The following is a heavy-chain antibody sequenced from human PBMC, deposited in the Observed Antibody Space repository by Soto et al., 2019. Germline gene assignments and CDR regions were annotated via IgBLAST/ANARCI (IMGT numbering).Heavy chain of an antibody. Sequence: GGSLRLSCGVSGFTFNVYTMHWVRQTPGMGLQWVAAVSYDGTIKYYADSVRGRFTISRDNSKNTLSLQMNSMTADDTAVYYGGRGRGYEVWAYWGHG. CDR2: VSYDGTIK. CDR3: GRGRGYEVWAY. V-gene: IGHV3-30-3*01. CDR1: GFTFNVYT. J-gene: IGHJ4*01. D-gene: IGHD5-12*01.